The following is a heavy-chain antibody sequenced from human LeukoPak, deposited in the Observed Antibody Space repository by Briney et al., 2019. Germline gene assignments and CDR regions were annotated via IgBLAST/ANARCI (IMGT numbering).Heavy chain of an antibody. V-gene: IGHV3-48*03. D-gene: IGHD6-19*01. Sequence: GGSLRLSCAASGFIFSSYEMNWVRQAPGKGLGWVSYISGSGSRIDYADSVKGRFTLSRDNARNSLFLQMDSLRVEDTALYYCARELKTSGFDPWGQGTLVTVSS. CDR1: GFIFSSYE. J-gene: IGHJ5*02. CDR2: ISGSGSRI. CDR3: ARELKTSGFDP.